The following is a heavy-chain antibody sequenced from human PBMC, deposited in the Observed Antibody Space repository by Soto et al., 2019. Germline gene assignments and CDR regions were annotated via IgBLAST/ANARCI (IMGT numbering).Heavy chain of an antibody. CDR2: IIPIFGTA. J-gene: IGHJ5*02. V-gene: IGHV1-69*13. D-gene: IGHD3-3*01. Sequence: SVKVSCKASGGTFSSYAISWVRQAPGQGLEWMGGIIPIFGTANYAQKFQGRVTIIADESTSTAYMELSSLRSEDTAVFYCARGAITIFGVVPTSWFDPWGQGTLVTVSS. CDR1: GGTFSSYA. CDR3: ARGAITIFGVVPTSWFDP.